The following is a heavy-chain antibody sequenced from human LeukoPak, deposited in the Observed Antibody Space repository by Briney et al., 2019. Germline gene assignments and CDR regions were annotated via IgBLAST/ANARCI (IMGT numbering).Heavy chain of an antibody. V-gene: IGHV3-43*01. D-gene: IGHD3-10*01. CDR2: ISWDGGST. CDR3: AKVMGSGSYSYYYGMDV. Sequence: PGGSLRLSCAASGFTFDDYTMHWVRQAPGKGLEWVSLISWDGGSTYYADSVKGRFTISRDNSKNSLYLQMNSLRTEDTALYYCAKVMGSGSYSYYYGMDVWGQGTTVTVSS. J-gene: IGHJ6*02. CDR1: GFTFDDYT.